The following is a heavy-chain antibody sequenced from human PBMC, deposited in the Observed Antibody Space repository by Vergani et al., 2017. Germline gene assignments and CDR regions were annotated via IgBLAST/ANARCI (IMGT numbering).Heavy chain of an antibody. CDR1: GGSISSYY. CDR3: ARAWKHSTRFDY. V-gene: IGHV4-59*01. J-gene: IGHJ4*02. Sequence: QVQLQESGPGLVKPSETLSLTCTVSGGSISSYYWSWIRQPPGKGLEWIGYIYYSGSTNYNPPLKSRVTISVDTSKNQFSLKLSSVTAADTAVYYCARAWKHSTRFDYWGQGTLVTVSS. CDR2: IYYSGST. D-gene: IGHD2-21*01.